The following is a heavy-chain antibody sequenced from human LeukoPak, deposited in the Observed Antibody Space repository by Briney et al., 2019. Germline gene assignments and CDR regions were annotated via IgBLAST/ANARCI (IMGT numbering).Heavy chain of an antibody. CDR2: ISSSSSTI. Sequence: GGSLRLSCAASGFTFSSYPMNWVRQAPGKGLEWVSYISSSSSTIYYADSVKGRFTTSRDNAKNSLYLQMNSLRAEDTAVYYCASAYCTNGVCYKAFDYWGQGTLVTVSS. V-gene: IGHV3-48*01. D-gene: IGHD2-8*01. CDR3: ASAYCTNGVCYKAFDY. CDR1: GFTFSSYP. J-gene: IGHJ4*02.